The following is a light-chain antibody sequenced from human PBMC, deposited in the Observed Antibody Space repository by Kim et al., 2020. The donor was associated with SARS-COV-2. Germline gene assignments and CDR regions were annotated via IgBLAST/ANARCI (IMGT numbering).Light chain of an antibody. Sequence: SQREKATLSCRASPGVSSNLAWYQQKPGQAPRLLIYGASTRATGIPDRFSGSGSGTEFTLTISSLQSEDFAVYYCQQYNNWPLYTFGQGTKLEI. V-gene: IGKV3-15*01. CDR1: PGVSSN. CDR2: GAS. CDR3: QQYNNWPLYT. J-gene: IGKJ2*01.